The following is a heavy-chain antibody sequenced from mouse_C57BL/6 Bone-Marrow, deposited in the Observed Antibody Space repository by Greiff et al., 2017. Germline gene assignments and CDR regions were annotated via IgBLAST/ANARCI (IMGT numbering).Heavy chain of an antibody. V-gene: IGHV5-9-1*02. CDR3: TRVLLGFDD. J-gene: IGHJ2*01. Sequence: EVMLVESGEGLVKPGGSLKLSCAASGFTFSSYAMSWVRQTPEKRLEWVAYISSGGDYIYYADTVKGRFTITRDNARNTLYLQMSSLTSEDTAMDYCTRVLLGFDDWGQGTTLTVSS. D-gene: IGHD4-1*01. CDR2: ISSGGDYI. CDR1: GFTFSSYA.